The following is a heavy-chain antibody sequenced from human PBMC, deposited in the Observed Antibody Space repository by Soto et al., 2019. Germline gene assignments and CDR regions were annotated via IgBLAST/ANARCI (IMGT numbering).Heavy chain of an antibody. D-gene: IGHD3-10*01. CDR1: GGSFSGYY. V-gene: IGHV4-34*01. CDR3: ARGHTMVRGVIKASGRGPGYMNV. J-gene: IGHJ6*03. CDR2: INHSGST. Sequence: SETLSLTCAVYGGSFSGYYWSWIRQPPGKGLEWIGEINHSGSTNYNPSLKSRVTISVDTSKNQFSLKLSSVTAADTAVYYCARGHTMVRGVIKASGRGPGYMNVWGKGTTVTVSS.